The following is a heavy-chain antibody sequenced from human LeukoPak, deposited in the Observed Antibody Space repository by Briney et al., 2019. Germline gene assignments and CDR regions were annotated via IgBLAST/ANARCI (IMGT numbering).Heavy chain of an antibody. CDR3: ARESRRITMVRGLDMDV. V-gene: IGHV3-7*03. D-gene: IGHD3-10*01. CDR1: GFTFSSYW. CDR2: IKEDGSQK. Sequence: GGSLRLSCAASGFTFSSYWMHWVRRAPGKGLEWVANIKEDGSQKYFVDSVKGRFTISRDNAKNSLYLQMNGLRAEDTAVYYCARESRRITMVRGLDMDVWGKGTTVTVSS. J-gene: IGHJ6*04.